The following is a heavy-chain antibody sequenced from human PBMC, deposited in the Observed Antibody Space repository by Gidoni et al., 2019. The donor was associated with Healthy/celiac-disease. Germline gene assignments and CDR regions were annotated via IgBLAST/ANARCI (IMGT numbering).Heavy chain of an antibody. J-gene: IGHJ6*03. CDR3: ARDLSSSSPLHYYYMDV. CDR2: INAGNGNT. D-gene: IGHD6-6*01. Sequence: QVQLVQSGAEVKKPGASVKVSCKASGYTFPSYAMHWVRQAPGQRLEWMGLINAGNGNTKYSQKFQGRVTMTRDTSASTAYRELSSLRSEDTAVYYCARDLSSSSPLHYYYMDVWGKGTTVTVSS. CDR1: GYTFPSYA. V-gene: IGHV1-3*01.